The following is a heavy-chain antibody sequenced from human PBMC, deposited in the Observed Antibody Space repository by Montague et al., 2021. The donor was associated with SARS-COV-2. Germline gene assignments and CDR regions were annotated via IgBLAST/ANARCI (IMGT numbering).Heavy chain of an antibody. J-gene: IGHJ2*01. CDR2: IYWDDDK. D-gene: IGHD3-9*01. Sequence: PALVKPTQTLTLTCTFSGFSLSTSGVGVGWIRQPPGKALGWLALIYWDDDKRYSPSLKSRLTITKDTSKNQVVLTMTNMDPVDTATYYCAHKTGLRYFDWLFQTNPTGGYFDLWGRGTLVTVSS. V-gene: IGHV2-5*02. CDR1: GFSLSTSGVG. CDR3: AHKTGLRYFDWLFQTNPTGGYFDL.